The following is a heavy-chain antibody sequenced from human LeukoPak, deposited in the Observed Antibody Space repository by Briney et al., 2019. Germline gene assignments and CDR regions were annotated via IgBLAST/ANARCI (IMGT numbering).Heavy chain of an antibody. D-gene: IGHD3-22*01. CDR2: ISGSGGST. V-gene: IGHV3-23*01. CDR3: AKGRDYYDSSGYLDY. J-gene: IGHJ4*02. CDR1: GFTFSSYA. Sequence: GGSLRLSCAASGFTFSSYAMSWVRQAPGKGLEWVSAISGSGGSTYYADSVKGRFTISRDNSKNTLYLQMNSLRAEDTAVYYCAKGRDYYDSSGYLDYWGQGTLVTVSS.